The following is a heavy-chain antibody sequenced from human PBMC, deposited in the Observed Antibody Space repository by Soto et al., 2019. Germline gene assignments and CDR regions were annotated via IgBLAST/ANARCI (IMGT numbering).Heavy chain of an antibody. Sequence: GGSLRFSCAASGISFTSYWIHWVRQAPGKGLVWVSRIDNDGSSTNYADSVKGRFTISRDNAKNTLYLQMNSLRAEDTAVYYCARDNFFYGLDVWGQGTTVTVSS. CDR1: GISFTSYW. CDR2: IDNDGSST. CDR3: ARDNFFYGLDV. V-gene: IGHV3-74*01. J-gene: IGHJ6*02.